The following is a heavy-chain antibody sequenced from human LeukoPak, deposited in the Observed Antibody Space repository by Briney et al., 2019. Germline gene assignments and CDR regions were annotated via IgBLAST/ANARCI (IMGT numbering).Heavy chain of an antibody. V-gene: IGHV1-69*04. D-gene: IGHD2-21*02. CDR1: GGSFDRYG. CDR2: INPLVEEV. Sequence: GASMKVSCKASGGSFDRYGISWVRQAPGQGLEWMGRINPLVEEVIHSQKFQGRVTISADRFTSEAYMELSRLRPEDTAVYFCARDMSPPGVLVTADYGLDVWGQGTTVTVSS. CDR3: ARDMSPPGVLVTADYGLDV. J-gene: IGHJ6*02.